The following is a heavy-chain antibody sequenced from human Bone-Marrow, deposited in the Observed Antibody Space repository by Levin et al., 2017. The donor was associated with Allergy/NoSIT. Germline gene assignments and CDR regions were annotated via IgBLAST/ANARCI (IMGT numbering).Heavy chain of an antibody. D-gene: IGHD5-12*01. Sequence: PSETLSLTCTVSGGSISSSDSFWGWLRQSPGTGLEWIGSISYSGSTHYNPSFKSRVFISEDTSQSHLSLNLRSVTVADTAVYYCARQNRWLPYFDYWGRGSLVTVSS. CDR2: ISYSGST. CDR1: GGSISSSDSF. J-gene: IGHJ4*02. CDR3: ARQNRWLPYFDY. V-gene: IGHV4-39*01.